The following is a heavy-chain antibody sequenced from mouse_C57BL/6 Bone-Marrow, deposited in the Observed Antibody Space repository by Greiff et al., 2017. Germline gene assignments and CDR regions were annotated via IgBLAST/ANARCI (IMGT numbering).Heavy chain of an antibody. CDR3: ARQEYNYDGGWFAY. J-gene: IGHJ3*01. CDR1: GFTFSSYT. CDR2: ISGGGGNT. D-gene: IGHD2-12*01. Sequence: EVQGVESGGGLVKPGGSLKLSCSASGFTFSSYTMSWVRQTPEKRLEWVATISGGGGNTYYPDSVKGRFTIPRDNAKNTLYIKMSSLRTEDTTLYYCARQEYNYDGGWFAYWGQGTLVTVSA. V-gene: IGHV5-9*01.